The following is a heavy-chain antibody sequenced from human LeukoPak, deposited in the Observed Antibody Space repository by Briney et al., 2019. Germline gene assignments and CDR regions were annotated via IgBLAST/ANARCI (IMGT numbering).Heavy chain of an antibody. D-gene: IGHD1-26*01. J-gene: IGHJ6*03. CDR3: ARAQGSYYHYYMDV. Sequence: ASVKVSCKASGYTFTSYHLHWVRQAPGQGLEWMGIINPSGGNPNYAQKFQGRVTMTRDMSTSTVNMELSSLRSEDTAVYYCARAQGSYYHYYMDVWGKGTTVTVSS. CDR1: GYTFTSYH. CDR2: INPSGGNP. V-gene: IGHV1-46*01.